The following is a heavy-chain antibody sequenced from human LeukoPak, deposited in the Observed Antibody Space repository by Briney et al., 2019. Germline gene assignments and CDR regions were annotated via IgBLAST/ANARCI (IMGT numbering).Heavy chain of an antibody. Sequence: SETLSLTCAVSGGSISSSNWWSWVRQPPGKGLEWIGEIYHSGSTNYNPSLRSRVTISVDTSKNQFSLKLSSVTAADTAVYYCAREVGIAAAPYYYYGMDVWGQGTTVTVSS. CDR3: AREVGIAAAPYYYYGMDV. D-gene: IGHD6-13*01. J-gene: IGHJ6*02. V-gene: IGHV4-4*02. CDR2: IYHSGST. CDR1: GGSISSSNW.